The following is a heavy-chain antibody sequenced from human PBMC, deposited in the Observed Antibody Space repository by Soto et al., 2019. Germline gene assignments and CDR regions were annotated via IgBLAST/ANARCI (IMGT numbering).Heavy chain of an antibody. V-gene: IGHV4-59*01. CDR1: GGSISSYY. Sequence: PSETLSLTCTVSGGSISSYYWSWIRQPPGKGLEWIGYIYYSGSTNYNPSLKSRVTISVDTSKNQFSLKLSFVTAADTAVYYCARDKQLGFDPWGQGTLVTVSS. CDR2: IYYSGST. D-gene: IGHD6-13*01. J-gene: IGHJ5*02. CDR3: ARDKQLGFDP.